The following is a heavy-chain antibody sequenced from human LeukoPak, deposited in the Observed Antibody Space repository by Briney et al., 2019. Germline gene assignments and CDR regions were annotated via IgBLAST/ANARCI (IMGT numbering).Heavy chain of an antibody. J-gene: IGHJ4*01. Sequence: SQTLSLTCTVSGGSISNSNYYWGWIRQPPGKGLEWIGGAYYSGTTYYSPSLKSRVTISVDTSRNHFSLNLNSVTAADTAVYYCARHSSSAWYYYFDYWGQRSFVTVSS. CDR1: GGSISNSNYY. V-gene: IGHV4-39*01. CDR3: ARHSSSAWYYYFDY. CDR2: AYYSGTT. D-gene: IGHD6-19*01.